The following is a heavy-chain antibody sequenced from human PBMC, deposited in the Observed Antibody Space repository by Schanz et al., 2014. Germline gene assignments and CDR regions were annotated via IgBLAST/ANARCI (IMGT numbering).Heavy chain of an antibody. V-gene: IGHV1-18*01. Sequence: QVQVVQSGAEVKKPGASVKVSCKASGYTFTDYGVIWVRQAPGQGLEWMGWITAYNGDTNYALKLQGRVTLTTDTSTSTAYMELRNLRSDDTAVYYCARGGYSSGWYDRDIAHFDYWGQGTLVTVSS. CDR2: ITAYNGDT. J-gene: IGHJ4*02. CDR1: GYTFTDYG. CDR3: ARGGYSSGWYDRDIAHFDY. D-gene: IGHD6-19*01.